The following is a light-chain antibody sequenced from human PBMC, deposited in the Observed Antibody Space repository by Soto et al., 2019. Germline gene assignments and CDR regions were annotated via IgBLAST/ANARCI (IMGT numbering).Light chain of an antibody. CDR1: SSNIGSHT. CDR2: SNT. V-gene: IGLV1-44*01. Sequence: QSVLTQPPSASGTPGQTIAISCSGGSSNIGSHTVNWYQQLPGTAPRLLIYSNTQRPSGVPDRFSGSKSGTSASLAISGLQSEYEGDYYCAAWDDSLNGVVCGGGTQLTVL. CDR3: AAWDDSLNGVV. J-gene: IGLJ2*01.